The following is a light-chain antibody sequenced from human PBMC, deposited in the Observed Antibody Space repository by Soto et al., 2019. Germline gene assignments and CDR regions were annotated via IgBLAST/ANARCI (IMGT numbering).Light chain of an antibody. J-gene: IGLJ1*01. CDR1: DSDVGGHNY. V-gene: IGLV2-8*01. CDR2: EVS. CDR3: ASHGASNV. Sequence: QSALTQPPSASGSPGQSVTISCTGTDSDVGGHNYVSWYQQHPGRAPKLITYEVSKRPSGVPDRFSGSKSGSTASLTVSGLQAEDEADYYCASHGASNVFGTGTKVT.